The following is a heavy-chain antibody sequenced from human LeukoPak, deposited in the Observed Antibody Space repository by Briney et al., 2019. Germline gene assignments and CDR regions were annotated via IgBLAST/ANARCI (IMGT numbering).Heavy chain of an antibody. Sequence: GGSLRLSCAASGFTFSSYSMNWVRQAPGKGLEWVSYISSSSIIYSADFVKGRFPISRDNAKNSLYLRMNSLRAEDTAVYYCARDPYYGGNSVALAFQHWGQGTLVTVSS. CDR2: ISSSSII. D-gene: IGHD4-23*01. CDR3: ARDPYYGGNSVALAFQH. CDR1: GFTFSSYS. V-gene: IGHV3-48*01. J-gene: IGHJ1*01.